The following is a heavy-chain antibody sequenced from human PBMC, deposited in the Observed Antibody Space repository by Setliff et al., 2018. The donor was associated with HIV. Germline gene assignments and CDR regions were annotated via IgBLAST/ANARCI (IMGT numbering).Heavy chain of an antibody. CDR1: GGSISRSAYY. CDR3: ARPSLGIGGGSKFDS. J-gene: IGHJ4*02. CDR2: VHFSGTT. Sequence: SETLSLTCTVSGGSISRSAYYWGWVRQPPGKGLEWIGNVHFSGTTYYNPSLKSRVTISVDPSQNQFSLRLISVTAADAAMYYCARPSLGIGGGSKFDSWGQGTLVTVSS. D-gene: IGHD3-3*01. V-gene: IGHV4-39*01.